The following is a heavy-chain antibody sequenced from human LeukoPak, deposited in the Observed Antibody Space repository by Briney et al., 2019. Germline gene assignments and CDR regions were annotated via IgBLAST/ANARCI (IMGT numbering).Heavy chain of an antibody. V-gene: IGHV1-18*01. CDR2: ISTYNGNT. J-gene: IGHJ4*02. D-gene: IGHD5-24*01. Sequence: ASVKVSCKASGYTFTSCGISWVRQAPGQGLEWMGWISTYNGNTKYGQNLQGRVTLTTDTSTSTAYMELRSLRSDDTAVYYCARGGRWLQSDFDYWGQGTLVTVSS. CDR1: GYTFTSCG. CDR3: ARGGRWLQSDFDY.